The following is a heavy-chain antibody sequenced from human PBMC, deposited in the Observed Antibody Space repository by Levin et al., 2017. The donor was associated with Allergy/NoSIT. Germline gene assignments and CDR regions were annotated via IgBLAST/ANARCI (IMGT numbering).Heavy chain of an antibody. V-gene: IGHV2-70*04. Sequence: QTLSLTCTFSGFSLSTRGVRMSWIRQPPGKALEWLARIDWDDHRFYSASLKTRLTISKDTSKNQVVLTVTNMDPVDTATYYCARARVDYGDYWGDWGQGTLVTVSS. CDR2: IDWDDHR. CDR1: GFSLSTRGVR. J-gene: IGHJ4*02. CDR3: ARARVDYGDYWGD. D-gene: IGHD4-17*01.